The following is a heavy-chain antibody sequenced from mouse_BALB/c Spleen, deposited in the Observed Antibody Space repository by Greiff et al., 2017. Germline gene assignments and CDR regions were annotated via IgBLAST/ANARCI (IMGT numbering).Heavy chain of an antibody. CDR2: IDPENGDT. CDR3: NYYYGSSYDFDD. J-gene: IGHJ2*01. D-gene: IGHD1-1*01. Sequence: EVQLQQSGAELVRSGASVKLSCTASGFNIKDYYMHWVKQRPEQGLEWIGWIDPENGDTEYAPKFQGKATMTADTSSYTAYLQLSSMTSGDTAVYYCNYYYGSSYDFDDWGPGTTLTVSS. CDR1: GFNIKDYY. V-gene: IGHV14-4*02.